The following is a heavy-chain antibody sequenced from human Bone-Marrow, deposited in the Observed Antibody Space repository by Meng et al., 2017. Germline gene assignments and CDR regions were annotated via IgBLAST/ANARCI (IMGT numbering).Heavy chain of an antibody. CDR2: IIPIFGTA. CDR3: AINGCGGDCQSTKKRSLNPYWYFDL. J-gene: IGHJ2*01. D-gene: IGHD2-21*02. CDR1: GGTFSSYA. V-gene: IGHV1-69*06. Sequence: SVKVSCKASGGTFSSYAISWVRQAPGQGLEWMGGIIPIFGTANYAQKFQGRVTITADKSTSTAYMELSSLRSEDTAVYYCAINGCGGDCQSTKKRSLNPYWYFDLWGRGNLVTVSS.